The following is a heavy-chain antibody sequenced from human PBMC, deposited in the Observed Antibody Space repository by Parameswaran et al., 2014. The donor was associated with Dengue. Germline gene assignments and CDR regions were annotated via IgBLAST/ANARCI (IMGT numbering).Heavy chain of an antibody. V-gene: IGHV4-34*01. J-gene: IGHJ4*02. D-gene: IGHD3-3*01. CDR3: AGGITISGVVIITGTSLDY. CDR2: INHSGST. CDR1: GGSFSGYY. Sequence: ASETLSLTCAVYGGSFSGYYWSWIRQPPGKGLEWIGEINHSGSTNYNPSLKSRVTISVDTSKNQFSLKLSSVTAADTAVYYCAGGITISGVVIITGTSLDYWGQGTLVTVSS.